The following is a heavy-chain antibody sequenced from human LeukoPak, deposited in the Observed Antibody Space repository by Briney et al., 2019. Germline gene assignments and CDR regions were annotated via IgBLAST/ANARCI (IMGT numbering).Heavy chain of an antibody. CDR3: ARDSLRTALYYMDV. Sequence: GGSLRLSCAASGFTFSSYAMHWVRQAPGKGLEWVAVISYDGSNKYYADSVKSRFTISRDNSKNTVYLQMNSLRAEDTGVYYRARDSLRTALYYMDVWGKGTTVTVSS. J-gene: IGHJ6*03. CDR1: GFTFSSYA. CDR2: ISYDGSNK. V-gene: IGHV3-30*04.